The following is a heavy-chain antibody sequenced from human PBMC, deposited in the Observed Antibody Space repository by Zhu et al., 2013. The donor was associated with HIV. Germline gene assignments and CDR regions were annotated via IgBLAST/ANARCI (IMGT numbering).Heavy chain of an antibody. D-gene: IGHD6-19*01. V-gene: IGHV3-23*01. CDR3: AKSGHRSIAVAGTFDY. Sequence: EVQVLESGGGLVQPGESLRLSCAASGFTFSNYAMSWVRQAPGKGLEWVSGISGSGSGTYYADSVKGRFTISRDNSKNTVYLQMNSLRPEDTAVYHCAKSGHRSIAVAGTFDYWGQGTLVTVSS. CDR1: GFTFSNYA. J-gene: IGHJ4*02. CDR2: ISGSGSGT.